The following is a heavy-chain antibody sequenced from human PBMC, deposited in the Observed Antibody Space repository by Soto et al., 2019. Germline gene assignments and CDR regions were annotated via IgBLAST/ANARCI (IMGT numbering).Heavy chain of an antibody. CDR3: VRSEYNISYSQGMNV. Sequence: GESLKISCKGSGYIFTNYLIGWVRQMPGKGLEWMGIISPGDSDTRYSPSFQGQVTISADKSISTAYLQWSSLKASDTAMYHWVRSEYNISYSQGMNVGGRGTTVTVSS. J-gene: IGHJ6*02. V-gene: IGHV5-51*01. CDR2: ISPGDSDT. D-gene: IGHD1-20*01. CDR1: GYIFTNYL.